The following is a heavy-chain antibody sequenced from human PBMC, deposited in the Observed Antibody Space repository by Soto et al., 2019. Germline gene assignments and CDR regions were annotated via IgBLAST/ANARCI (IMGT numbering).Heavy chain of an antibody. V-gene: IGHV1-18*04. Sequence: GASVKVCCEASGYTFTSYGMSWVRQAPGQGLEWMGWISAYNGNTNYAQKLQGRVTMTTDTSTSTAYMELRSLRSDDTAVYYCARYCSGGSCYSGAVDYWGQGSLVTVSS. CDR3: ARYCSGGSCYSGAVDY. CDR1: GYTFTSYG. D-gene: IGHD2-15*01. J-gene: IGHJ4*02. CDR2: ISAYNGNT.